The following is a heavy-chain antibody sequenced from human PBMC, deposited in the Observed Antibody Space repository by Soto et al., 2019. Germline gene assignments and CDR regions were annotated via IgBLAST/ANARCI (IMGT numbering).Heavy chain of an antibody. V-gene: IGHV1-46*03. Sequence: ASVKVSCKASGYTFTSYYMHWVRQAPGQGLEWMGIINPSGGSTSYAQKFQGRVTMTRDTSTSTVYMELSSLRSEDTAVYYCARDNSSSNSYYYYYMDVWGKGTTVTVSS. J-gene: IGHJ6*03. CDR1: GYTFTSYY. D-gene: IGHD6-6*01. CDR3: ARDNSSSNSYYYYYMDV. CDR2: INPSGGST.